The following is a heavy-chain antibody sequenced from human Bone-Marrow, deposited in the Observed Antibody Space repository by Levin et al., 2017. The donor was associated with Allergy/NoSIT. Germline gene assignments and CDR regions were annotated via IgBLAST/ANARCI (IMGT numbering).Heavy chain of an antibody. CDR3: AHDKYSSGWARGGFGP. CDR2: IYWDDDK. J-gene: IGHJ5*02. CDR1: GFSLSTGGMG. D-gene: IGHD6-19*01. Sequence: QTLSLTCTFSGFSLSTGGMGVGWLRQPPGKALEWLALIYWDDDKRYNPSLRSRLTVTKDTPKNQVALTLTDMDPVDTATYFCAHDKYSSGWARGGFGPWGQGILVTVSS. V-gene: IGHV2-5*02.